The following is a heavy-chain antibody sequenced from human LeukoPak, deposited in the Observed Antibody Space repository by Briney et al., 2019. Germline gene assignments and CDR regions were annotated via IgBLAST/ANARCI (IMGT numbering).Heavy chain of an antibody. V-gene: IGHV1-18*01. CDR3: ARSLGYCSGGSCPFDY. J-gene: IGHJ4*02. Sequence: GASVKVSCKASGYTFTSYGISWARQAPGQGLEWMGWISAYNGNTNYAQKLQGRVTMTTDTSTSTAYMELRSLRSDDTAVYYCARSLGYCSGGSCPFDYWGQGTLVTVSS. CDR1: GYTFTSYG. CDR2: ISAYNGNT. D-gene: IGHD2-15*01.